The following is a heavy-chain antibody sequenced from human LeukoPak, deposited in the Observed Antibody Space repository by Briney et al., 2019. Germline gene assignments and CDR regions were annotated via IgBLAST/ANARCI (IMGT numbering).Heavy chain of an antibody. CDR1: GYIFSDYA. CDR2: INSGNGDT. CDR3: ASLWFGELAPFDP. D-gene: IGHD3-10*01. J-gene: IGHJ5*02. Sequence: GASVTVSCKASGYIFSDYAMHWVRQAPGQSLHWMGWINSGNGDTIYSQKFQDRLTISRNTSATTVYMELSSLRSEDTAVYCCASLWFGELAPFDPWGQGTLVTVSS. V-gene: IGHV1-3*01.